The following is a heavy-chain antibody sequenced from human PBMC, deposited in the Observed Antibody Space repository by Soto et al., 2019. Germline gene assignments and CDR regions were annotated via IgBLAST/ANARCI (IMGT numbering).Heavy chain of an antibody. D-gene: IGHD2-21*02. CDR3: AREDDNGYCYINYGFDL. V-gene: IGHV3-30-3*01. CDR2: ISFDGTKK. CDR1: GFTFNIYA. J-gene: IGHJ6*02. Sequence: GGSLRLSCAASGFTFNIYALHWVRQAPGKGLEWVAVISFDGTKKYYSDSMKGRFTISRDNLKNTLYLQMNNLRVEDAALYFCAREDDNGYCYINYGFDLWGQG.